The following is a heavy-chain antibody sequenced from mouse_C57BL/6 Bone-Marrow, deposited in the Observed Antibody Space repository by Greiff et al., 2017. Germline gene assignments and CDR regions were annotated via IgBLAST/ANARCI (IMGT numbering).Heavy chain of an antibody. Sequence: QVQLQQSGPGLVQPSQSLSITCTVSGFSLTSYGVHWVRQSPGKGLEWLGVIWSGGSTDYNAAFISRLSISKDNSKSQVFFKMNSLQADDTAIYYCARGSYSNYGAYWGQGTLVTVSA. V-gene: IGHV2-2*01. CDR1: GFSLTSYG. CDR2: IWSGGST. J-gene: IGHJ3*01. CDR3: ARGSYSNYGAY. D-gene: IGHD2-5*01.